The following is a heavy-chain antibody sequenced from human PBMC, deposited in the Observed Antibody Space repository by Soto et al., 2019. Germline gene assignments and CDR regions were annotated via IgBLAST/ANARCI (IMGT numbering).Heavy chain of an antibody. Sequence: TGGSLRLSCAASGFTFSNYALHWVRQAPGKGLEWVAVISYDGSKKYYADSVKGRFTISRDNSKNTVYLQMDSLRAEDTALFYCARDPGYGSGSTWFDPWGQGTLVTVS. D-gene: IGHD6-19*01. CDR2: ISYDGSKK. CDR1: GFTFSNYA. CDR3: ARDPGYGSGSTWFDP. J-gene: IGHJ5*02. V-gene: IGHV3-30-3*01.